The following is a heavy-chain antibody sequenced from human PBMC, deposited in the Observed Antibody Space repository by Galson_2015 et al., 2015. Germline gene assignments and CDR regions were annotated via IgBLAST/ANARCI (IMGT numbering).Heavy chain of an antibody. CDR1: GFTFIYYA. CDR3: ARDLRVVTATPYFDY. J-gene: IGHJ4*02. D-gene: IGHD2-15*01. CDR2: ISGDNHNT. V-gene: IGHV1-18*04. Sequence: SVKVSCKASGFTFIYYAIYWVRQAPGQGLEWMGRISGDNHNTNYAQKVQGRVTMTTDTSTSTAYMELRSLRSDDTAVYYCARDLRVVTATPYFDYWGQGTLVTVSS.